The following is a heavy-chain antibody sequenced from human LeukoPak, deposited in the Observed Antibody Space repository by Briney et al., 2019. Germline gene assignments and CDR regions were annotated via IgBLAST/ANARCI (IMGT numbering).Heavy chain of an antibody. CDR2: IYSGANT. CDR1: GFTVSDNY. V-gene: IGHV3-66*01. CDR3: ARVPYYDLWSGPGYFDY. J-gene: IGHJ4*02. D-gene: IGHD3-3*01. Sequence: GGSLRLSCAASGFTVSDNYMTWVRQAPGKGLEWVSVIYSGANTYYADSVKGRFTISRDNFENTLYLQMNSLRAEDTAVYYCARVPYYDLWSGPGYFDYWGQGTLVTVSA.